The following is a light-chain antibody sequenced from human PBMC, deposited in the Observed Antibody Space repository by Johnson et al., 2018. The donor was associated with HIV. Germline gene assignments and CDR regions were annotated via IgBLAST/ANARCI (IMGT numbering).Light chain of an antibody. Sequence: QSVLTQPPSVSAAPVQKVTISCSGSSPNIGNNYVSWYQELPGTALKLLIYENNKRPSGIPDRFSGSKSGTSATLGITGLQTGDGADYYCGTWNTRLSVGYVFGTGTKVTVL. V-gene: IGLV1-51*02. J-gene: IGLJ1*01. CDR2: ENN. CDR1: SPNIGNNY. CDR3: GTWNTRLSVGYV.